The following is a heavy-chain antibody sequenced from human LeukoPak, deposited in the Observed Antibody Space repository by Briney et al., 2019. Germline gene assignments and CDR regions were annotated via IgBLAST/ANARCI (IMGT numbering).Heavy chain of an antibody. J-gene: IGHJ4*02. Sequence: GASVKVSCKVSGYTLTELSMHWVRQAPGKGREWMGGFDPEDGETIYAQKFQGRVTMTEDTSTDTAYMELSSLRSEDTAVYYCATYPRREDYYDSSGYYLFDYWGQGTLVTVSS. D-gene: IGHD3-22*01. V-gene: IGHV1-24*01. CDR2: FDPEDGET. CDR3: ATYPRREDYYDSSGYYLFDY. CDR1: GYTLTELS.